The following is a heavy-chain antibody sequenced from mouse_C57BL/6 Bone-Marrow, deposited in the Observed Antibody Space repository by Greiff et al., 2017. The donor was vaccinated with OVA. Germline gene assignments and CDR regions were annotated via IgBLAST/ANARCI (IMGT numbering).Heavy chain of an antibody. J-gene: IGHJ4*01. D-gene: IGHD1-1*01. CDR3: ARGGSRDYYAMDY. CDR1: GYTFTGYW. V-gene: IGHV1-9*01. CDR2: ILPGSGST. Sequence: QVQLQQSGAELMKPGASVKLSCKATGYTFTGYWIEWVKQRPGHGLEWIGEILPGSGSTNYNEKFKGKATLTVEKSSSTVYLELSRLTSDDSAVYYCARGGSRDYYAMDYWGQGTSVTVSS.